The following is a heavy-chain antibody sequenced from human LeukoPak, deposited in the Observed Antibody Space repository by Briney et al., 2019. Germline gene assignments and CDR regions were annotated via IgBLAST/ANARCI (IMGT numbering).Heavy chain of an antibody. CDR2: ISSSSSYI. V-gene: IGHV3-21*01. Sequence: SGGSLRLSCAASGFTFSNYWMNWVRQAPGKGPEWVSSISSSSSYIYYADSVKGRFTISRDNAKNSLYLQMNSLRAEDTAVYYCARDSSPPSHPFDYWGQGTLVTVSS. J-gene: IGHJ4*02. CDR3: ARDSSPPSHPFDY. D-gene: IGHD6-6*01. CDR1: GFTFSNYW.